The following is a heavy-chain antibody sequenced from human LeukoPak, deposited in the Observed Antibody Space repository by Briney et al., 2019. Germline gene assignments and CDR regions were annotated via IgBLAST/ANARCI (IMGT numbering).Heavy chain of an antibody. CDR3: ARVGVSTYYDFWSGYYNY. D-gene: IGHD3-3*01. CDR1: GLTFSDYY. Sequence: GGSLRLSCAASGLTFSDYYMSWIRRAPGKGLEWVSYISSSGSTIYYADSVKGRFTISRDNAKNSLYLQMNSLRAEDTAVYYCARVGVSTYYDFWSGYYNYWGQGTLVTVSS. CDR2: ISSSGSTI. J-gene: IGHJ4*02. V-gene: IGHV3-11*04.